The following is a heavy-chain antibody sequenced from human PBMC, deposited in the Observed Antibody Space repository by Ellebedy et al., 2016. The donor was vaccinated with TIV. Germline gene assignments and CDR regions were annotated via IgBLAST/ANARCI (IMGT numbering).Heavy chain of an antibody. Sequence: PGGSLRLSCAASGFTFSSYPIKWVRQAPGKGLEWVSSISSGGRYINYADSVQGRFTISRDNAKNTLYLQMNSLRAEDTAVYYCARGAHYAMDVWGQGTTVTVSS. CDR2: ISSGGRYI. CDR3: ARGAHYAMDV. V-gene: IGHV3-21*06. CDR1: GFTFSSYP. J-gene: IGHJ6*01.